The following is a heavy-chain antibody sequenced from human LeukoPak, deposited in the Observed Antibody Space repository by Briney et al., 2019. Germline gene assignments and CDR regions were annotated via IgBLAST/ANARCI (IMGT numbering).Heavy chain of an antibody. CDR1: GGTFSSYA. V-gene: IGHV1-69*01. CDR3: ASYYDSSGYPPGTWFDP. D-gene: IGHD3-22*01. CDR2: IIPIFGTA. J-gene: IGHJ5*02. Sequence: ASVKVSCKASGGTFSSYAISWVRQAPGQGLEWMGGIIPIFGTANYAQKFQGRVTITADESTSTAYMELSSLRSEDTAVYYCASYYDSSGYPPGTWFDPWGQGTLVTVSS.